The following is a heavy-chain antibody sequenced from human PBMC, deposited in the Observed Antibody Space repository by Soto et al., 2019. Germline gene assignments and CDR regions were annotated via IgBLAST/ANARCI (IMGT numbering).Heavy chain of an antibody. CDR2: INSDGSST. J-gene: IGHJ5*02. V-gene: IGHV3-74*01. CDR1: GFTCRSYW. CDR3: ARVGDP. Sequence: PXGALILSCSASGFTCRSYWMHWVRQAPGKGLVWVSRINSDGSSTSYADSVKGRFTISRDNAKNTLYLQMNSLRAEDTAVYYCARVGDPWGQGSLVTVSS.